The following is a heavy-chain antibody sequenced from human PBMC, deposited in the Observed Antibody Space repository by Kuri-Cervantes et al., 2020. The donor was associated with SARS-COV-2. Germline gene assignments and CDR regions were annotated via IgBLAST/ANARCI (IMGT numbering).Heavy chain of an antibody. CDR2: VNHNGGA. J-gene: IGHJ6*03. CDR3: ARDNQDSSWISGFSDYYYYYYMDV. V-gene: IGHV4-34*01. D-gene: IGHD6-6*01. CDR1: GGSLSGSY. Sequence: SETLSLTCAIYGGSLSGSYWSWIRQSPGKRLEWIGEVNHNGGANYNPSLKSRVAISVDTSKNQFSLKLSSVTAADTAVYYCARDNQDSSWISGFSDYYYYYYMDVWGKGTTVTVSS.